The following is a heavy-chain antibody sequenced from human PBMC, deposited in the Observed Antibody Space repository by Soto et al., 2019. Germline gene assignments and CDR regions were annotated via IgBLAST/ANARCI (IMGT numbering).Heavy chain of an antibody. CDR1: GYTFTSSY. Sequence: QVQLVQSGAEVKKPGASVKLSCKASGYTFTSSYVHCVRQAPGQGLEWVAIINPNGGSTNYAQEFQGRVTVTRDTSTSTVFMELSSLHSDDTAVYYCARDLLAANYWGQGTLVTVSS. CDR2: INPNGGST. CDR3: ARDLLAANY. V-gene: IGHV1-46*01. J-gene: IGHJ4*02. D-gene: IGHD2-15*01.